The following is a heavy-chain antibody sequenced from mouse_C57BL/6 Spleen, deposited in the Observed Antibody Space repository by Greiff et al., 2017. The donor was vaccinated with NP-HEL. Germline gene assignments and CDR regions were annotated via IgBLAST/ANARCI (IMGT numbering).Heavy chain of an antibody. V-gene: IGHV1-42*01. CDR1: GYSFTGYY. CDR2: INPSTGGT. J-gene: IGHJ4*01. Sequence: EVQLQQSGPELVKPGASVKLSCKASGYSFTGYYMNWVKQSPEKSLEWIGEINPSTGGTTYNQKFKAKATLTVDKSSSTAYMQLKGLTSEDSAVYYCAGDAMDYWGQGTSVTVSS. CDR3: AGDAMDY.